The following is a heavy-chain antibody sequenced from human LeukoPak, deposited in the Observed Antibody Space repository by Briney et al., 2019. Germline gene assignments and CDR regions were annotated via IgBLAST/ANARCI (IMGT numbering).Heavy chain of an antibody. CDR3: AIAARADAFDI. CDR1: RGTFSSYA. CDR2: VIPIFGTA. Sequence: SVKVSCKASRGTFSSYAISWVRQAPGQGLEWMGRVIPIFGTANYAQKFQGRVTITTDESTSTAYMELSSLRSEDTAVYYCAIAARADAFDIWGQGTMVTVS. J-gene: IGHJ3*02. V-gene: IGHV1-69*05. D-gene: IGHD6-6*01.